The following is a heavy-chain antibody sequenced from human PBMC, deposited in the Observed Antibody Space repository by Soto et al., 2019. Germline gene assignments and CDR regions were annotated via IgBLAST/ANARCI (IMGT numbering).Heavy chain of an antibody. CDR3: TTRDQGRFDH. D-gene: IGHD2-2*01. CDR2: IIPFFDST. J-gene: IGHJ4*02. CDR1: GGTFNTLS. Sequence: QVQLVQSGAEGKRPGSSVKVSCTPSGGTFNTLSINWVRQAPGQGLEWMGAIIPFFDSTTYAQKFQDRVTITADKSLGTAYMELTSLRSDDTAVYYCTTRDQGRFDHWGQGTPLTVSS. V-gene: IGHV1-69*06.